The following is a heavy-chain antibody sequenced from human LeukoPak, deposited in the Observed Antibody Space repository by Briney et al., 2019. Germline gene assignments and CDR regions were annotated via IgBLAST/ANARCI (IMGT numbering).Heavy chain of an antibody. D-gene: IGHD2-15*01. CDR3: ARGPPLGYCSGGSCYIFDY. CDR2: INPSGGST. Sequence: ASVKVSCKASGYTFTSYYMHWVRQAPGRGLEWMGIINPSGGSTSYAQKFQGRVTMTRDTSTSTVYMELSSLRSEDTAVYYCARGPPLGYCSGGSCYIFDYWGQGTLVTVSS. V-gene: IGHV1-46*01. CDR1: GYTFTSYY. J-gene: IGHJ4*02.